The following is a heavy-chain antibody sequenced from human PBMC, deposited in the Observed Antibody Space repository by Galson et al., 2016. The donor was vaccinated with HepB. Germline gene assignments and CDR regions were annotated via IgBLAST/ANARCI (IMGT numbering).Heavy chain of an antibody. J-gene: IGHJ4*02. CDR3: ARPRGAFAWNYYFDS. Sequence: ETLSLTCVAYGGSFSGYYWSWIRQPPGKGLEWIGEINHSGSTNYNPSLKSRLTISIDTSKNQFSLSLSSVTAADTAVYYCARPRGAFAWNYYFDSWGQGSLVTVSS. CDR2: INHSGST. V-gene: IGHV4-34*01. D-gene: IGHD1-7*01. CDR1: GGSFSGYY.